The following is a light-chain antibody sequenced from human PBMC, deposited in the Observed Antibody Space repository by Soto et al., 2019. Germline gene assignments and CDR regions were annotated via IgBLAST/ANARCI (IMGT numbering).Light chain of an antibody. V-gene: IGKV3-20*01. J-gene: IGKJ1*01. CDR2: GAS. CDR1: QSVSSYS. CDR3: QQYGSSPRT. Sequence: TQSPATVPVSLGGRVTLSCRASQSVSSYSLAWYQKKPGQAPRLLIYGASSRAAGIPDRFSGSGSGTDFTLTISRLEPEDFAVYYCQQYGSSPRTFGQGTKVDIK.